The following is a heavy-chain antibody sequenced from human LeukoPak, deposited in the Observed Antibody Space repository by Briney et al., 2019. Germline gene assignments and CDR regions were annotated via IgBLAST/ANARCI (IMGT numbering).Heavy chain of an antibody. J-gene: IGHJ2*01. V-gene: IGHV4-59*12. Sequence: PSETLSLTCTVSGGSINNYYWSWIRQSPGKGLEWIGYIYYSGSTNYNPSLKSRVTISADTSKNQFFLKLSSVSAADTAVYYCARAPKYYFDSSASWYFDIWGLGTLVAVSS. CDR1: GGSINNYY. CDR2: IYYSGST. D-gene: IGHD3-22*01. CDR3: ARAPKYYFDSSASWYFDI.